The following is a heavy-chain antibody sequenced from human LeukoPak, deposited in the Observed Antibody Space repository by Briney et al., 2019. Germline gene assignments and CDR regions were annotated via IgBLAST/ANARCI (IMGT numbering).Heavy chain of an antibody. CDR2: NYYSGST. CDR3: ATSPRRALANWFDP. V-gene: IGHV4-59*01. D-gene: IGHD3-3*02. J-gene: IGHJ5*02. CDR1: GGSISNYY. Sequence: SETLSLTCSVSGGSISNYYWSWIRQPPGKGLEWIGYNYYSGSTNYNPSLKSRVTISVDTSKNQFSLKLSSVTAADTAVYYCATSPRRALANWFDPWGQGILVTVSS.